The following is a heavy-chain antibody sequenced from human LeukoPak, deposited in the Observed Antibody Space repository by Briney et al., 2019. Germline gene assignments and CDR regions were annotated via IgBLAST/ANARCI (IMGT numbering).Heavy chain of an antibody. CDR2: IIPIFGTA. Sequence: SVKVSCKASGGTFSSYAISWVRQAPGQGLEWMGGIIPIFGTANYAQKFQGRVTITTDESTSTAYMELSSLRSEDTAVYYCASGTAPLGWFDPWAREPWSPSPQ. CDR3: ASGTAPLGWFDP. J-gene: IGHJ5*02. V-gene: IGHV1-69*05. CDR1: GGTFSSYA.